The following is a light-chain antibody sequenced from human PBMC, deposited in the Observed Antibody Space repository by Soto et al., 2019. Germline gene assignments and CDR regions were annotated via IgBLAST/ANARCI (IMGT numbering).Light chain of an antibody. J-gene: IGKJ1*01. Sequence: DIQMTQSPSTLSASVGDRVTITCRASQSISDWVAWYQQKPGKAAMFLIYKASSLESGVPSTFSGSGSGTEFNLTISSLQPDDFATYYCQQYNSYLWTFGQGTKVDIK. V-gene: IGKV1-5*03. CDR1: QSISDW. CDR2: KAS. CDR3: QQYNSYLWT.